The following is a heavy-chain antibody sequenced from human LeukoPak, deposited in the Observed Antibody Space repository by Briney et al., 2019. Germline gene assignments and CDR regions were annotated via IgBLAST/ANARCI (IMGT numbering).Heavy chain of an antibody. V-gene: IGHV4-59*10. Sequence: SETLSLTCAVYGGSFSGYYWSWIRQPAGKGLEWIGRIYTSGSTNYNPSLKSRVTMSVDTSKNQFSLKLSSVTAADTAVYYCARVIAMAGTDWFDPWGQGTLVTVSS. CDR1: GGSFSGYY. D-gene: IGHD6-19*01. J-gene: IGHJ5*02. CDR2: IYTSGST. CDR3: ARVIAMAGTDWFDP.